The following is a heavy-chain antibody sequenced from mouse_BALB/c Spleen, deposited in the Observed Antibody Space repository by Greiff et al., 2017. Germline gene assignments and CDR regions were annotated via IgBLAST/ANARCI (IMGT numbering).Heavy chain of an antibody. CDR3: AKGYYGSSYGAY. CDR2: IDPSDSET. J-gene: IGHJ3*01. V-gene: IGHV1S126*01. CDR1: GYSFTSYW. Sequence: QVQLKQSGPQLVRPGASVKISCKASGYSFTSYWMHWVKQRPGQGLEWIGMIDPSDSETRLNQKFKDKATLTVDKSSSTAYMQLSSPTSEDSAVYYCAKGYYGSSYGAYWGQGTLVTVSA. D-gene: IGHD1-1*01.